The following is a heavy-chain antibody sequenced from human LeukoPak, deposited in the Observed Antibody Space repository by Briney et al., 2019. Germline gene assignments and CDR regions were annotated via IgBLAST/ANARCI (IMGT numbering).Heavy chain of an antibody. Sequence: ASVKVSCKASGYTFTSYGISWVRQAPGQGLEWMGWISAYNGNTNYAQKLQGRVTMTRDTSISTAYMELSRLRSDDTAVYYCARVVVVVTDSRTFDYWGQGTLVTVSS. D-gene: IGHD2-21*02. CDR2: ISAYNGNT. CDR1: GYTFTSYG. J-gene: IGHJ4*02. V-gene: IGHV1-18*01. CDR3: ARVVVVVTDSRTFDY.